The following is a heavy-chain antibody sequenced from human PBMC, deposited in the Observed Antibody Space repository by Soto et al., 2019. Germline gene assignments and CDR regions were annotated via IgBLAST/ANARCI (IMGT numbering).Heavy chain of an antibody. Sequence: GGSLRLSCAASGFTFSSYGMHWVRQAPGKGLEWVAVISYDGSNKYYADSVKGRFTISRDNSKNTLYLQMNSLRAEDTAVYYCAKDGDYGGNDYWGQGTLVTVSS. CDR1: GFTFSSYG. CDR3: AKDGDYGGNDY. CDR2: ISYDGSNK. D-gene: IGHD4-17*01. V-gene: IGHV3-30*18. J-gene: IGHJ4*02.